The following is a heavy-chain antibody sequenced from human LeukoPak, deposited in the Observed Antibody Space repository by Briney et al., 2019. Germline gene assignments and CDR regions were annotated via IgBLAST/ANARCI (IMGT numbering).Heavy chain of an antibody. CDR3: ARALKGNYYSGSGTYRWFAP. CDR2: MNPKSNNR. V-gene: IGHV1-8*03. J-gene: IGHJ5*02. D-gene: IGHD3-10*01. CDR1: GYTFTGYY. Sequence: ASVKVSCKASGYTFTGYYMHWVRQAPGQGLEWMGWMNPKSNNRGYAQKFQGRVTITTNTSISTAYMELSNLRSEDTAVYYCARALKGNYYSGSGTYRWFAPWGQGTLVTVSS.